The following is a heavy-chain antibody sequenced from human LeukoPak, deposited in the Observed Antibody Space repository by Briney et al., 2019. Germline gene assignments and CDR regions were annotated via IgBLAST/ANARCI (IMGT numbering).Heavy chain of an antibody. J-gene: IGHJ4*02. Sequence: GGSLRLSCAASGFTFSSYSMNWVRQAPGKGLEWVSSISSSSSYIYYADSVKGRFTISRDNAKNSLYLQMNSLRAEDTAVYYCASGVVVPAASEDFGYWGQGTLVTVSS. CDR3: ASGVVVPAASEDFGY. V-gene: IGHV3-21*01. CDR1: GFTFSSYS. D-gene: IGHD2-2*01. CDR2: ISSSSSYI.